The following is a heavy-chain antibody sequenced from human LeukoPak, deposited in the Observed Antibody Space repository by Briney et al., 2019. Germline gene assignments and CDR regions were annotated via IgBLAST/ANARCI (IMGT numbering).Heavy chain of an antibody. J-gene: IGHJ4*02. CDR1: GFYLGDYA. CDR3: TRGVGATTGY. V-gene: IGHV3-49*04. CDR2: IRSKAYGGTT. D-gene: IGHD1-26*01. Sequence: GGSLRLPRLDSGFYLGDYAMSCVRQAPGKGPEKVGFIRSKAYGGTTEYAASVKGRYTISRDDSKSIAYLQMNSLKTEDTAVYYCTRGVGATTGYWGQGTLVTVSS.